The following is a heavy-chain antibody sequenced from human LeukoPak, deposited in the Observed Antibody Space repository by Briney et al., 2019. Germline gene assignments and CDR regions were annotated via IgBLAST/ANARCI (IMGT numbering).Heavy chain of an antibody. CDR1: GGSISSGSYY. J-gene: IGHJ3*02. Sequence: SETLSLTCTVSGGSISSGSYYWSWIRQPAGTGLEWIGRIYTSGSTNYNPSLKSRVTISVDTSKNQFSLKLSSVTAADTAVYYCATLTAGITIFGVANDAFDIWGQGTMVTVSS. D-gene: IGHD3-3*01. CDR3: ATLTAGITIFGVANDAFDI. CDR2: IYTSGST. V-gene: IGHV4-61*02.